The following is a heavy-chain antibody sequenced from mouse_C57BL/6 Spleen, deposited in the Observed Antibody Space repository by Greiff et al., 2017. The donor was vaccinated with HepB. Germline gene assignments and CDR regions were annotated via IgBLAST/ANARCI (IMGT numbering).Heavy chain of an antibody. D-gene: IGHD1-1*01. Sequence: QVQLQQSGAELVRPGSSVKLSCKASGYTFTSYWMDWVKQRPGQGLEWIGNIYPSDSETHYNQKFKDKATLTVDKSSSTAYMQLSSLTSEDSAVYYCARSHYYGSSYYWYFDVWGTGTTVTVSS. CDR2: IYPSDSET. J-gene: IGHJ1*03. CDR3: ARSHYYGSSYYWYFDV. CDR1: GYTFTSYW. V-gene: IGHV1-61*01.